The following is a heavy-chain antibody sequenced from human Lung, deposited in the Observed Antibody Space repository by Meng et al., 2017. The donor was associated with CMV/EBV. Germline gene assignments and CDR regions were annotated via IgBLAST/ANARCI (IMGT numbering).Heavy chain of an antibody. V-gene: IGHV3-30-3*01. CDR3: ARDLLSSSSWSPPLSFDP. CDR2: ISYDGFNK. J-gene: IGHJ5*02. CDR1: AFTFNNYA. D-gene: IGHD6-13*01. Sequence: GGSXRLXCAASAFTFNNYAMHWVRKAPGKGLEWVAVISYDGFNKYYAYSVNGRFTISRDNSKNTLYLQMNSLRAEDTAVYYCARDLLSSSSWSPPLSFDPWGQGTLVTVSS.